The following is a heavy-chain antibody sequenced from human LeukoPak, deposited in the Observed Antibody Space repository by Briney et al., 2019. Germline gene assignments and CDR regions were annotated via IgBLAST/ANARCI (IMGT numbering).Heavy chain of an antibody. J-gene: IGHJ4*02. CDR2: ISYDGSNK. CDR1: GFTFSSYA. V-gene: IGHV3-30*01. D-gene: IGHD1-26*01. Sequence: GGSLRLSCAASGFTFSSYAMHWVRQAPGKGLEWVAVISYDGSNKYYADSVKGRFTISRDNSKNTLYLRMNSLRAEDTAVYYCARDPTYWELPTTYYFDYWGQGTLVTVSS. CDR3: ARDPTYWELPTTYYFDY.